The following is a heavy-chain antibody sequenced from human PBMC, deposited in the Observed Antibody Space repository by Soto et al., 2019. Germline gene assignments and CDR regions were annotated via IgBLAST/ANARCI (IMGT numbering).Heavy chain of an antibody. D-gene: IGHD6-13*01. CDR2: INHSGST. J-gene: IGHJ6*02. CDR1: GGTFSGYY. Sequence: SETLSLTCAVYGGTFSGYYWSWIRQPPGKGLEWIGEINHSGSTNYNPSLKSRVTISVDTYKNQFSLKLSSVTAADTAVYYCERGLRGMYSSSWFYYCSYGMDVWGQGTTVTVS. V-gene: IGHV4-34*01. CDR3: ERGLRGMYSSSWFYYCSYGMDV.